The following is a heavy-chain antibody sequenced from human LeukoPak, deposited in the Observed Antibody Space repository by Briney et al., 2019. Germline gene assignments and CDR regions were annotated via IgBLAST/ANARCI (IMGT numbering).Heavy chain of an antibody. CDR3: AKLGDILTGYPYYFDY. Sequence: GGSLRLSCEASGFTFSSYSMNWVRQAPGKGLEWISYISTSTTTIYYANSVKGRFTISRDNAKKSLYLQMNSLRAEDTAVYYCAKLGDILTGYPYYFDYWGQGTLVTVSS. CDR1: GFTFSSYS. V-gene: IGHV3-48*01. CDR2: ISTSTTTI. D-gene: IGHD3-9*01. J-gene: IGHJ4*02.